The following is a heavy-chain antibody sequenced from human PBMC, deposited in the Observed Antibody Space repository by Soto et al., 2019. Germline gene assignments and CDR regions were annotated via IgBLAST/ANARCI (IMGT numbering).Heavy chain of an antibody. V-gene: IGHV4-30-4*01. D-gene: IGHD5-12*01. CDR1: GDSISSGDYY. Sequence: SETLSLTCTVSGDSISSGDYYWSWIRQPPGKGLEWVGYIYYSGSSYYNPSLKSRVALSVDTSKNQVSLKLSSVTAADTAVYYCAGDPSGYYGATRYWGQGGLVTVSS. J-gene: IGHJ4*02. CDR2: IYYSGSS. CDR3: AGDPSGYYGATRY.